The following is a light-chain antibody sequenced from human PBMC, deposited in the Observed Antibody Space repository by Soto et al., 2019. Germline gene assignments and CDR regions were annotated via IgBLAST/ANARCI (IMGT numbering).Light chain of an antibody. J-gene: IGKJ4*02. CDR3: QQYGTSPLP. Sequence: ETVLTQSPGTLSLSPGERATLSCRATQSVNNDYLAWYQQGPGLAPRLLIFGASGRATGIPDRFSGSGSGTDFPLTISRVVPEDFAIYYFQQYGTSPLPFGGGTKVEIK. CDR2: GAS. CDR1: QSVNNDY. V-gene: IGKV3-20*01.